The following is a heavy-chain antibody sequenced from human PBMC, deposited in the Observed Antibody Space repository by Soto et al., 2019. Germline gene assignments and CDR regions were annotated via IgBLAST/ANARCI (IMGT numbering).Heavy chain of an antibody. J-gene: IGHJ5*02. CDR1: GGSISSSSYY. Sequence: SETLSLTCTVSGGSISSSSYYWGWIRQPPGKGLEWIGSIYYSGSTYYNPSLKSRVTISVDTSKNQFSLKLSSVTAADTAVYYCARERYFGKTNWFDPWGQGTLVTVSS. CDR3: ARERYFGKTNWFDP. V-gene: IGHV4-39*01. CDR2: IYYSGST. D-gene: IGHD3-9*01.